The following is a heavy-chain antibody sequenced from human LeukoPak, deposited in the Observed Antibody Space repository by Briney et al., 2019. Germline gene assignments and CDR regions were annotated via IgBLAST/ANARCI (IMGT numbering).Heavy chain of an antibody. D-gene: IGHD4-17*01. V-gene: IGHV3-20*04. CDR1: GFTFDDYG. CDR3: ARDRYGDYQSAAY. Sequence: GGSLSLSCAASGFTFDDYGMSWVRQAPGKGLEWVSGINWNGGSTGYADSVEGRFTISRDNAKNSLFLQMNSLRAEDTALYYCARDRYGDYQSAAYWGQGTLVTVSS. CDR2: INWNGGST. J-gene: IGHJ4*02.